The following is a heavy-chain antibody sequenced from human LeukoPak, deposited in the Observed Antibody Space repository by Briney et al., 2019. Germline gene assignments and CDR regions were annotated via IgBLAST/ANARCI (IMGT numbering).Heavy chain of an antibody. Sequence: GGSLRLSCAASGFTFSNYWMNWVRQAPGKGLEWVANIKQDGGEKSYVDSVKGRFTISRDNAKNSLHLQMNSLRAEDTAVYYCARDGGGYSYGSHLYWGQGTLVTVSS. CDR1: GFTFSNYW. CDR2: IKQDGGEK. CDR3: ARDGGGYSYGSHLY. D-gene: IGHD5-18*01. J-gene: IGHJ4*02. V-gene: IGHV3-7*01.